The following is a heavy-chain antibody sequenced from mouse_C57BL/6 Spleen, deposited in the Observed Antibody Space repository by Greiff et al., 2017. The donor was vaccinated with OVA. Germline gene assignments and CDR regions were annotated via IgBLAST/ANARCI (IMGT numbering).Heavy chain of an antibody. CDR3: ARGYGSSPFDY. D-gene: IGHD1-1*01. CDR1: GYSITSGYD. CDR2: ISYSGST. V-gene: IGHV3-1*01. Sequence: EVQGVESGPGMVKPSQSLSLTCTVTGYSITSGYDWHWIRHFPGNKLEWMGYISYSGSTNYNPSLKSRISITHDTSKNHFFLKLNSVTTEDTATYYCARGYGSSPFDYWGQGTTLTVSS. J-gene: IGHJ2*01.